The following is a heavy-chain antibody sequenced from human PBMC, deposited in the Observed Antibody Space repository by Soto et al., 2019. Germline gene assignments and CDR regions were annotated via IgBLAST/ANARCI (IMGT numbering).Heavy chain of an antibody. Sequence: SETLSLTCAVYGGSFIGYYWSWIRQPPGKGLEWIGEINHSGSTNYNPSLKSRVTISVDTSKNQFSLKLSSVTAADTAVYYCARGRRTKELRFLEWLSPPFDYWGQGTLVTVSS. D-gene: IGHD3-3*01. J-gene: IGHJ4*02. CDR2: INHSGST. V-gene: IGHV4-34*01. CDR3: ARGRRTKELRFLEWLSPPFDY. CDR1: GGSFIGYY.